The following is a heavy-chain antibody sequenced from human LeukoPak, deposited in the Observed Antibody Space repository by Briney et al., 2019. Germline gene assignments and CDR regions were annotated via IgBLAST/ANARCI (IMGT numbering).Heavy chain of an antibody. J-gene: IGHJ4*02. D-gene: IGHD2-2*01. CDR2: INPSGGST. CDR3: ARDRYCSSTSCSWFDY. Sequence: ASVKVSCKASGYTFTGYFIHWVRQAPGQGLEWMGIINPSGGSTSYAQKFQGRVTMTRDMSTSTVYMELSSLRSEDTAVYYCARDRYCSSTSCSWFDYWGQGTLVTVSS. V-gene: IGHV1-46*01. CDR1: GYTFTGYF.